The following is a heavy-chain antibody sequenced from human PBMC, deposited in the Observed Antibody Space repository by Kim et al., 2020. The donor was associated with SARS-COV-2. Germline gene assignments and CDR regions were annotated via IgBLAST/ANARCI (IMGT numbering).Heavy chain of an antibody. CDR3: AREYYYDILTGSGGYYYYGMDV. D-gene: IGHD3-9*01. CDR2: TYYRSKWYN. CDR1: GDSVSSNSAA. J-gene: IGHJ6*02. V-gene: IGHV6-1*01. Sequence: SQTLSLTCAISGDSVSSNSAAWNWIRQSPSRGLEWLGRTYYRSKWYNDYAVSVKSRITINPDTSKNQFSLQLNSVTPEDTAVYYCAREYYYDILTGSGGYYYYGMDVWGQGTTVTVSS.